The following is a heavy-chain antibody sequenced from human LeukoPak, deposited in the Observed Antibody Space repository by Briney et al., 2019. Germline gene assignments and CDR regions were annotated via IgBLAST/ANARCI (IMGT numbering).Heavy chain of an antibody. CDR1: GFTFSDYY. V-gene: IGHV3-11*01. D-gene: IGHD5-24*01. Sequence: SGGSLRLSCAASGFTFSDYYMSWIRQAPGKGLEWVSYISSSGSTIYYADSVKGRFTISRDNAKNSLYLQMNSLRAEDTAVYYCARVRSERWLQYGNFDYWGQGTLVTVSS. CDR3: ARVRSERWLQYGNFDY. J-gene: IGHJ4*02. CDR2: ISSSGSTI.